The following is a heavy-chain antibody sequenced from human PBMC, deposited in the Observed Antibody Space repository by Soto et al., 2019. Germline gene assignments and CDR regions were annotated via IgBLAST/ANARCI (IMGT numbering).Heavy chain of an antibody. J-gene: IGHJ4*02. Sequence: QVQLQQWGAGLVKPSETLSLSCAVYGQSFSGHSWAWIRQPPGKGLEWSGESNESGSTYYNPSLKRRVTISTDTSKNQYCLKLSSVSAADTAAYFCARESGIVALPGELEDVKYDYWGQGTLVNVSS. V-gene: IGHV4-34*01. CDR2: SNESGST. CDR1: GQSFSGHS. D-gene: IGHD1-1*01. CDR3: ARESGIVALPGELEDVKYDY.